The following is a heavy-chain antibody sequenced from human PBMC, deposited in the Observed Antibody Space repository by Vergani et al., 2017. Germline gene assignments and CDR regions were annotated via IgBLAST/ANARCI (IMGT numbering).Heavy chain of an antibody. Sequence: QLQLQESGPGLLKPSETLSLPCTVSGCPISSSSYYWGWIRQPPGKGLGWVGSIYYIGSTYYNPSLNSRFTISVDTTKNQFSLKMSSATAADTAVYYCARRPGGGEFGDYFDYWGQGTLVTVSS. CDR1: GCPISSSSYY. CDR2: IYYIGST. V-gene: IGHV4-39*01. CDR3: ARRPGGGEFGDYFDY. D-gene: IGHD3-10*01. J-gene: IGHJ4*02.